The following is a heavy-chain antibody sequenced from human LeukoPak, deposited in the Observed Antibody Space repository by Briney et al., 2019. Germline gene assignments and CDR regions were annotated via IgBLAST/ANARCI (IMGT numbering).Heavy chain of an antibody. CDR3: ARTYRSSGYAFDI. CDR1: GFSRSTSGMR. D-gene: IGHD3-22*01. J-gene: IGHJ3*02. CDR2: IDWDDDK. Sequence: SGPALVKPTQTLTLTCTFSGFSRSTSGMRVSWIRQPPGKALEWLARIDWDDDKFYSTSLKTRLTISKDTSKNQVVLTMTNMDRVDTATYYCARTYRSSGYAFDIWGQGTMVTVSS. V-gene: IGHV2-70*04.